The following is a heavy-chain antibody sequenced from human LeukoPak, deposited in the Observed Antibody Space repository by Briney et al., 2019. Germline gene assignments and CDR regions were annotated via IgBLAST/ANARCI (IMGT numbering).Heavy chain of an antibody. V-gene: IGHV4-4*07. J-gene: IGHJ6*03. D-gene: IGHD3-10*01. CDR1: GGSISSYY. CDR2: IYTSGST. CDR3: ARTGSGSPYYYYYYMDV. Sequence: PSETLSLTCTVSGGSISSYYWSWIRQPAGKGLEWIGRIYTSGSTNYNPSLKSRVTMSVDTSKNQFSLKLSSVTAADTAVYYCARTGSGSPYYYYYYMDVWGKGTTVTISS.